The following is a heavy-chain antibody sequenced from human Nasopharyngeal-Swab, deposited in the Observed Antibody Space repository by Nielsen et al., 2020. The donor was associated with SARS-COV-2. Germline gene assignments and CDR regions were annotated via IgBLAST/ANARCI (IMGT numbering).Heavy chain of an antibody. Sequence: GESVKISCTRCGFTFDDYAMSWVRQAPGKGLEWVGFIRSEANGGTAEYAVSVEGRFSISRDDSKSIAYLQMNSLKTEDTAVYYCTGYSTIVYWGQGTLVTVSS. D-gene: IGHD2-2*01. CDR2: IRSEANGGTA. CDR3: TGYSTIVY. CDR1: GFTFDDYA. J-gene: IGHJ4*02. V-gene: IGHV3-49*04.